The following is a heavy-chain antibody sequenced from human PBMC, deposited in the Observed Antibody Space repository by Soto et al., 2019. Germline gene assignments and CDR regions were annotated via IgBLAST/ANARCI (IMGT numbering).Heavy chain of an antibody. V-gene: IGHV3-33*01. CDR3: ARVSYDSRAKGYYFDY. D-gene: IGHD3-22*01. CDR1: GFTFSSYG. J-gene: IGHJ4*02. CDR2: IWYDGSNK. Sequence: PVGSLRLSCAASGFTFSSYGMHWVRQAPGKGLEWVAVIWYDGSNKYYADSVKGRFTISRDNSKNTLYLQMNSLRAEDTAVYYCARVSYDSRAKGYYFDYWGQGTLVTVSS.